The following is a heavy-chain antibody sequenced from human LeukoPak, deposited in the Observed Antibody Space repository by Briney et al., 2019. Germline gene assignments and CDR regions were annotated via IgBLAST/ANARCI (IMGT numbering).Heavy chain of an antibody. J-gene: IGHJ5*02. CDR1: GGSFSGYC. V-gene: IGHV4-34*01. Sequence: SETLSLTCAVSGGSFSGYCWSWIRQPPGKGLEWIGEINHSGSTNYNPSLKSRVTISVDTSKNQFSLKLSSVTAAATAVYYCARDGLQYDILTGYYRILDWFAPWGQGTLVTVSS. D-gene: IGHD3-9*01. CDR3: ARDGLQYDILTGYYRILDWFAP. CDR2: INHSGST.